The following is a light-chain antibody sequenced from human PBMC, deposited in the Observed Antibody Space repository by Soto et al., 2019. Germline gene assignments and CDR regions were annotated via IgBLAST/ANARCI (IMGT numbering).Light chain of an antibody. CDR3: MQALQSWT. CDR1: QSLLHSNGHNY. J-gene: IGKJ1*01. V-gene: IGKV2-28*01. Sequence: DIVLTQSPLSLPVTPGEPASISCRSSQSLLHSNGHNYLEWYLQKPGQSPQLLIYLGSNRASGVPDRFSVSGSGTAFTLRISRVEADDVGVYYWMQALQSWTFGQGTKVEIK. CDR2: LGS.